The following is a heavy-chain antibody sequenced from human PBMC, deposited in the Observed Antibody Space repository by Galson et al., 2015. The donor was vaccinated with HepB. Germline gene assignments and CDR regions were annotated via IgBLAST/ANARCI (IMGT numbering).Heavy chain of an antibody. CDR2: INTNTGNP. Sequence: SVKVSCKASGYTFTSYAMNWVRQAPGQGLEWMGWINTNTGNPTYAQGFTGRFVFSLDTSVSTAYLQISSLKAEDTAVYYCASEKQWLPQGVIDYWGQGTLVTVSS. J-gene: IGHJ4*02. CDR3: ASEKQWLPQGVIDY. V-gene: IGHV7-4-1*02. CDR1: GYTFTSYA. D-gene: IGHD6-19*01.